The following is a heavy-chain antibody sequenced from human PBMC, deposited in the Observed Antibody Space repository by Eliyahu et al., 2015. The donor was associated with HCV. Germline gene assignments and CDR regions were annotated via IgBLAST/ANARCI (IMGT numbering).Heavy chain of an antibody. CDR2: ISWNSGSI. CDR1: GFTFDDYA. Sequence: EVQLVESGGGLVQPGXSLRLSCAASGFTFDDYAMHWVRQAPGKGLEWVSGISWNSGSIGYADSVKGRFTISRDNAKNSLYLQMNSLRAEDTALYYCAKDKLEQWLGAFDIWGQGTMVTVSS. V-gene: IGHV3-9*01. D-gene: IGHD3-22*01. J-gene: IGHJ3*02. CDR3: AKDKLEQWLGAFDI.